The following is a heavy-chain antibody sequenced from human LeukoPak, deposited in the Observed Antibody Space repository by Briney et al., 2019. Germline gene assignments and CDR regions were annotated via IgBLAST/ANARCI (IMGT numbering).Heavy chain of an antibody. CDR3: AREGGAYYYDSSGYYYPH. CDR2: INPNSGGT. J-gene: IGHJ4*02. D-gene: IGHD3-22*01. CDR1: GYTFTGYY. Sequence: ASVKVSCKASGYTFTGYYMHWVRQAPGQGLEWMGWINPNSGGTNYAQKFQGRVTMTRDTSISTAYMELSGLRSDDTAEYYCAREGGAYYYDSSGYYYPHWGQGTLVTVSS. V-gene: IGHV1-2*02.